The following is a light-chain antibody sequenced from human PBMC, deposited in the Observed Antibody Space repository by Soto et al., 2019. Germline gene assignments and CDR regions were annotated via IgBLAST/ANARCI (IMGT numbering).Light chain of an antibody. J-gene: IGLJ3*02. Sequence: QSALTQPRSVSGSPGQSVTISCTGTSSDVGGYDYVSWYQQHPGKAPKLMIYDVSKGPSGVPDRFSGSKSGNTASLTISGLQAEDEADYYCSSYAGSYTWVFGGGTQLTVL. V-gene: IGLV2-11*01. CDR3: SSYAGSYTWV. CDR2: DVS. CDR1: SSDVGGYDY.